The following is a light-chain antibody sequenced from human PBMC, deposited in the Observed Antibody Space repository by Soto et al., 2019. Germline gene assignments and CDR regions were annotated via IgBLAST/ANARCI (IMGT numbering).Light chain of an antibody. CDR1: QSVSSH. Sequence: EIVLTQSPGTLSVSPGERANLSCRASQSVSSHLAWYQQNPVQAPRLLIYATSSRATGIPERLSGGGSGTDFTLTISRLEHEDFAVYYCQQFASYPLTXGGGTKVDIK. CDR2: ATS. J-gene: IGKJ4*01. CDR3: QQFASYPLT. V-gene: IGKV3-20*01.